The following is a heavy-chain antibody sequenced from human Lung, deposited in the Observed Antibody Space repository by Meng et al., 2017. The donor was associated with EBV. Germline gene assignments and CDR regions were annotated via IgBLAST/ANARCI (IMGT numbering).Heavy chain of an antibody. J-gene: IGHJ4*02. D-gene: IGHD2-21*02. CDR2: IYHSGRS. V-gene: IGHV4-4*02. CDR1: GGPPSSRYP. Sequence: QVQLQTAGPGLVSASGARSLTCVCSGGPPSSRYPWSWVRQPPGKGLEGIGDIYHSGRSNYNPSVKSRVIISVDEAKDQFSLRLSSVAAAYTTVYYCAGVGGYWCCDCYRPRWGQGTLVTVSS. CDR3: AGVGGYWCCDCYRPR.